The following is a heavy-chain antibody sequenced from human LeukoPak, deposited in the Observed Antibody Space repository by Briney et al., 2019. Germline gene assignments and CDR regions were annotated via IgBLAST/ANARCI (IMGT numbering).Heavy chain of an antibody. CDR3: TRGLPFSGYDYQKLPDS. D-gene: IGHD5-12*01. V-gene: IGHV4-59*11. Sequence: SETLSLTCTVSGGFISTHYWSWIRQPPGKGLEWIGYLYYNGDKNFNPSLKSRVTISMDTSKNQFSLKLTSVTAADTAVYYCTRGLPFSGYDYQKLPDSWGQGSKVTVSS. CDR2: LYYNGDK. CDR1: GGFISTHY. J-gene: IGHJ4*02.